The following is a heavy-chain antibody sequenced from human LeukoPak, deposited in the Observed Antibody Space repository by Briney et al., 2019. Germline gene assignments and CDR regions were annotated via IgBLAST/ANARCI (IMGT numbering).Heavy chain of an antibody. CDR3: ARSTYDSSGYYRNRLYYYYGMDV. J-gene: IGHJ6*02. Sequence: ASVKVSCKASGGTFSSYAISWVRQAPGQGLEWMGGIIPIFGTANYAQKFQGRVTITADESTSTAYMELSSLRSEDTAVYYCARSTYDSSGYYRNRLYYYYGMDVWGQGTTVTVSS. V-gene: IGHV1-69*13. CDR2: IIPIFGTA. D-gene: IGHD3-22*01. CDR1: GGTFSSYA.